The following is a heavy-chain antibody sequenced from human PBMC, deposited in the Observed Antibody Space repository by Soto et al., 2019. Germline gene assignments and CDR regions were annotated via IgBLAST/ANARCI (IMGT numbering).Heavy chain of an antibody. Sequence: QVQLVEPGGGVVQPGRSLRLSCAASGFTFSSYAMHWVRQAPGKGLEWVAVISYDGSNKYYADSVKGRFTISRDNSKNTLYLQMNSLRAEDTAVYYCARDEYYYDSSGDYWGQGTLVTVSS. D-gene: IGHD3-22*01. CDR1: GFTFSSYA. J-gene: IGHJ4*02. CDR2: ISYDGSNK. V-gene: IGHV3-30-3*01. CDR3: ARDEYYYDSSGDY.